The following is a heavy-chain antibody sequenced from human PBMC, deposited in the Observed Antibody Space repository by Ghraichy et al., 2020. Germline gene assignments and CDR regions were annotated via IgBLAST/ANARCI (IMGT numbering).Heavy chain of an antibody. J-gene: IGHJ6*02. CDR1: GFTFSSYG. CDR2: IWYDGSNK. Sequence: GESLNISCAASGFTFSSYGMHWVRQAPGKGLEWVAVIWYDGSNKYYADSVKGRFTISRDNSKNTLYLQMNSLRAEDTAVYYCARPLADLDRFYGMDVWGQGTTVTVSS. V-gene: IGHV3-33*01. CDR3: ARPLADLDRFYGMDV. D-gene: IGHD3-3*01.